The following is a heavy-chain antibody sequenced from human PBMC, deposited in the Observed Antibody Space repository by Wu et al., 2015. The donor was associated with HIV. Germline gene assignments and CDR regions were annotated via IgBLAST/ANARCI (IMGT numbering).Heavy chain of an antibody. Sequence: QVQLVQSGAEVKKPGASVKVSCKASGYTFTGYYMHWVRQAPGQGLEWMGRIIPIFGTANYAQKFQGRVTITADESTSTAYMELSSLRSDDTAMYYCARADGYNSYFDYWGQGTLVTVSS. J-gene: IGHJ4*02. V-gene: IGHV1-69*13. D-gene: IGHD5-24*01. CDR3: ARADGYNSYFDY. CDR1: GYTFTGYY. CDR2: IIPIFGTA.